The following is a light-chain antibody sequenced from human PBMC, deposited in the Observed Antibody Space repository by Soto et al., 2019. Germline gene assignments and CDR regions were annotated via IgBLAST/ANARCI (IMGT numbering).Light chain of an antibody. J-gene: IGKJ1*01. V-gene: IGKV1-39*01. CDR1: HSISRY. CDR2: SAS. Sequence: DIQMAQSPSSLSSSLGDRDTITFLADHSISRYLNWYQQKPGRAPNLLIYSASTLQSGVPSRFSGSGSETDFTLTISSLQPEDFATYYCQQGYSAPWTFGQGTKVDIK. CDR3: QQGYSAPWT.